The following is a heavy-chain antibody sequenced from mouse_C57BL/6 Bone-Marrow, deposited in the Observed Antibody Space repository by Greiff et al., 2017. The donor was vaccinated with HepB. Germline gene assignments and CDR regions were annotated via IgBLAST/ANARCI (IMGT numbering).Heavy chain of an antibody. CDR2: IWSGGST. CDR1: GFSLTSYG. J-gene: IGHJ1*03. D-gene: IGHD1-1*01. Sequence: VQLQESGPGLVQPSQSLSITCTVSGFSLTSYGVHWVRQSPGKGLEWLGVIWSGGSTDYNAAFISRLSISKDNSKSQVFLKMNSLQADDTAIYYCARNGPYYYGSYWYFDVWGTGTTVTVSS. V-gene: IGHV2-2*01. CDR3: ARNGPYYYGSYWYFDV.